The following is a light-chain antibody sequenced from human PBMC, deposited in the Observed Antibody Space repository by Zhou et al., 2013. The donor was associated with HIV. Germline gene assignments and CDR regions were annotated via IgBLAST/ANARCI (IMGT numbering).Light chain of an antibody. V-gene: IGKV1-12*02. Sequence: DIQMTQSPSTLSASVGDRVTITCRASQSIGSCLAWYQQKPGKAPKLLIYKTSTFQSGVPPRFSGSGSGTDFTLTISSLQPDDFATYYCQQANSFPWTFGQGTKVEVK. CDR1: QSIGSC. J-gene: IGKJ1*01. CDR3: QQANSFPWT. CDR2: KTS.